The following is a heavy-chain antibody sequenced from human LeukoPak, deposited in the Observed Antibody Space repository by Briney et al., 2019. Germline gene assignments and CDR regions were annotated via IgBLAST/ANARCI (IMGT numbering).Heavy chain of an antibody. CDR1: GASVSNSH. Sequence: SETLSLTCAVSGASVSNSHWNWIRQFPGKGLEWIGCLSYTGKTNYNPSLSSRVTISLGTSNNQVSLKLKSVPVADTAVYYCSEGYFEPFAHWGPGTLVTVSS. J-gene: IGHJ4*02. CDR3: SEGYFEPFAH. CDR2: LSYTGKT. D-gene: IGHD2/OR15-2a*01. V-gene: IGHV4-59*02.